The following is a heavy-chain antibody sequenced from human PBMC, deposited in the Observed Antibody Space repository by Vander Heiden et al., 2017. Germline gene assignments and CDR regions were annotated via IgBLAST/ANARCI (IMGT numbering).Heavy chain of an antibody. D-gene: IGHD3-22*01. V-gene: IGHV1-69*01. CDR3: ASADYYYGSGYPIAFDY. CDR1: GGTLNSSV. Sequence: QVKLVQSGAEVKKPGSSVKVSCKACGGTLNSSVINWVRQAPGQGLGLVGGIGPIFGTANYAQEVKGRDTITADDSTSTVYMELGSLRSEDTAVYFCASADYYYGSGYPIAFDYWGQGPLVTVSS. CDR2: IGPIFGTA. J-gene: IGHJ4*02.